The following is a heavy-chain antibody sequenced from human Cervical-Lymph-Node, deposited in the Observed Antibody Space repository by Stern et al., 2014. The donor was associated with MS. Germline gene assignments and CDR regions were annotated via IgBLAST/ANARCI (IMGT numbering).Heavy chain of an antibody. V-gene: IGHV1-69*17. CDR1: GG. CDR2: VIPFVGIS. CDR3: ARGSGDNWFDP. J-gene: IGHJ5*02. D-gene: IGHD3-10*01. Sequence: VQLVESGAEVKKPGSSVKVSCKSSGGISWVRQAPGQRLEWMGGVIPFVGISNYAQKFQGRVTITADTSTNTTYLHLSRLTSADTAVYYCARGSGDNWFDPWGQGTLVTVSS.